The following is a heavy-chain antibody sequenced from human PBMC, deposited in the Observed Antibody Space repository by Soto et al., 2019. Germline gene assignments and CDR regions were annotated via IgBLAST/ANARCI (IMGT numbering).Heavy chain of an antibody. V-gene: IGHV4-59*01. J-gene: IGHJ4*02. Sequence: SETLSLTCTVSGGSISNYYWSWIRQPPGKELEWIGNIYYSESTNYNPSLKSRVTISVDMSKRQISLKLRSMTAADTALYYCARELYSGSYYGIDYWGQGTQVTVSS. CDR1: GGSISNYY. CDR3: ARELYSGSYYGIDY. D-gene: IGHD1-26*01. CDR2: IYYSEST.